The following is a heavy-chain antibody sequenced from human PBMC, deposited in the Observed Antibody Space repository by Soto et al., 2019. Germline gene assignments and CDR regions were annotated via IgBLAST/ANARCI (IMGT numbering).Heavy chain of an antibody. D-gene: IGHD3-3*01. CDR1: GGTFSSYA. Sequence: SVKVSCKASGGTFSSYAISWVRQAPGQGLEWMGGIIPIFGTANYAQKFRGRVTITADESTSTAYMELSSLRSEDTAVYYCARRGSRDYDFWSGYKTSGYYYGMAGRG. V-gene: IGHV1-69*13. J-gene: IGHJ6*02. CDR2: IIPIFGTA. CDR3: ARRGSRDYDFWSGYKTSGYYYGMAG.